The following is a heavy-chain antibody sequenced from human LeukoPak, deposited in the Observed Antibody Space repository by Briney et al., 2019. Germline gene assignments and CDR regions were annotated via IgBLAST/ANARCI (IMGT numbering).Heavy chain of an antibody. Sequence: GGSLRLSCAASGFSFSSNGMHWVRQAPGKGLEWVAVIWYDGSNKYYADSVKGRFTISRDNSKNTLYLQMNSLGADDTAVYYCARDRPDAFDIWGQGTMVTVSS. D-gene: IGHD6-6*01. CDR3: ARDRPDAFDI. CDR1: GFSFSSNG. V-gene: IGHV3-33*01. J-gene: IGHJ3*02. CDR2: IWYDGSNK.